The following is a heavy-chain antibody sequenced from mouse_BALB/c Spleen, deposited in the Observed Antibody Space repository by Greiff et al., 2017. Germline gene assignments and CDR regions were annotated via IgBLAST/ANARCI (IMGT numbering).Heavy chain of an antibody. CDR1: GFTFSSYA. CDR3: AVNPTAGAMDY. CDR2: ISSGGSYT. V-gene: IGHV5-9-4*01. Sequence: EVHLVESGGGLVKPGGSLKLSCAASGFTFSSYAMSWVRQSPEKRLEWVAEISSGGSYTYYPDTVTGRFTISRDNAKNTLYLEMSSLRSEDTAMYYCAVNPTAGAMDYWGQGTSVTVSA. J-gene: IGHJ4*01. D-gene: IGHD1-2*01.